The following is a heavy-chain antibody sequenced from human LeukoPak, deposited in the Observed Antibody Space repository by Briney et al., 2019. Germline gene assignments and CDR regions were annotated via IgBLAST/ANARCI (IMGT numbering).Heavy chain of an antibody. CDR2: IFTSGST. D-gene: IGHD6-6*01. Sequence: PSQTLSLTCAVSGGTIRTGSYYWSWIRQPAGTELQWLGRIFTSGSTNYNPSLKSRVTISVDTSKNQFSLKLSSVTAADTAVYYCARDSSSPRVKYFQHWGQGTLVTVSS. V-gene: IGHV4-61*02. CDR3: ARDSSSPRVKYFQH. CDR1: GGTIRTGSYY. J-gene: IGHJ1*01.